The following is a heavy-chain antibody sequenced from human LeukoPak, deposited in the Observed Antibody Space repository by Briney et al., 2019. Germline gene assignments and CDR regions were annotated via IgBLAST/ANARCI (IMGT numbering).Heavy chain of an antibody. J-gene: IGHJ4*02. CDR3: AREDSGYGLHLDY. CDR1: GFAVTDNY. CDR2: IYSGGNT. D-gene: IGHD5-12*01. Sequence: GGSLRLSCAASGFAVTDNYMNWVRQAPGKGLEWVAVIYSGGNTYYADSVAGRFTISRDTATNTVYLQMNSLRADDTAVYYCAREDSGYGLHLDYWGQGTLVTVSS. V-gene: IGHV3-66*01.